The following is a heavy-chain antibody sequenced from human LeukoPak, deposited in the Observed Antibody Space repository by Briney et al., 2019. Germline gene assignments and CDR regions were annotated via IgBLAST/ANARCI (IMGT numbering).Heavy chain of an antibody. CDR2: ISGSGGST. D-gene: IGHD4-17*01. Sequence: PGGSLRLSCAASGFTFRSYAMSWVRQAPGKGLEWVSAISGSGGSTYYADSVKGRFTISRDNSKNTLYLQMNSLRAEDTAVYYCAKDQIATVTTGDFQHWGQGTLVTVPS. CDR3: AKDQIATVTTGDFQH. J-gene: IGHJ1*01. V-gene: IGHV3-23*01. CDR1: GFTFRSYA.